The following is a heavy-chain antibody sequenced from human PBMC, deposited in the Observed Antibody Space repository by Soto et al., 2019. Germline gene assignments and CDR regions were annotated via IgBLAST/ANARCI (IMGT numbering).Heavy chain of an antibody. CDR2: IYYSGST. CDR3: ARDSSSQWFGELLNDAFDI. Sequence: SETLSLTCTVSGGSISSGDYYWSWIRQPPGKGLEWIGYIYYSGSTYYNPSLKSRVTISVDTSKNQFSLKLSSVTAADTAVYYCARDSSSQWFGELLNDAFDIWGQGTMVTVSS. CDR1: GGSISSGDYY. V-gene: IGHV4-30-4*01. J-gene: IGHJ3*02. D-gene: IGHD3-10*01.